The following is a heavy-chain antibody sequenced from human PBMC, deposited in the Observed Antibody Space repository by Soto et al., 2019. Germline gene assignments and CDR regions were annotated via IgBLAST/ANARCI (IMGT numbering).Heavy chain of an antibody. CDR3: ARSYYYGSGSEVDN. D-gene: IGHD3-10*01. V-gene: IGHV4-4*02. CDR2: IYHAGNT. CDR1: GGSISGSNW. J-gene: IGHJ4*02. Sequence: QVHLQESGPGLVKPSGTLSLTCVVSGGSISGSNWWTWVRQPPGKGLEWIGGIYHAGNTNYSPSLKSRFTISIDKSKKQFSLSLPSLTAADTAVYYCARSYYYGSGSEVDNWGQGTLVTGSS.